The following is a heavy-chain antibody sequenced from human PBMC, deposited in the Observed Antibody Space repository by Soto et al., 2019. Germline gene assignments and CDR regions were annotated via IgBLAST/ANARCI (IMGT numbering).Heavy chain of an antibody. CDR1: GFSLNTSGVG. CDR3: AHKLPITTSAFDV. CDR2: IYWTGDK. D-gene: IGHD4-4*01. V-gene: IGHV2-5*01. J-gene: IGHJ3*01. Sequence: QITLKESGPTLVKPTQTHTLTCTFSGFSLNTSGVGVGWVRQPPGKALEWLAVIYWTGDKRYSPSLKSRLSITKDTSKDQVVLTMTNMDPVDTAIFFCAHKLPITTSAFDVWGQGTMVTVSS.